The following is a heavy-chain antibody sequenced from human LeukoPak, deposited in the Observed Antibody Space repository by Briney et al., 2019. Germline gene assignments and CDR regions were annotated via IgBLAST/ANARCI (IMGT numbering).Heavy chain of an antibody. Sequence: KTSETLSLTCTVSGGSISSYYRSWIRQPPGKGLEWIGYIYYSGSTNYNPSLKSRVTISVDTSKNQFSLKLSSVTAADTAVYYCARLGVFPTVTTSYYYYGMDVWGQGTTVTVSS. V-gene: IGHV4-59*08. CDR1: GGSISSYY. CDR3: ARLGVFPTVTTSYYYYGMDV. CDR2: IYYSGST. J-gene: IGHJ6*02. D-gene: IGHD4-11*01.